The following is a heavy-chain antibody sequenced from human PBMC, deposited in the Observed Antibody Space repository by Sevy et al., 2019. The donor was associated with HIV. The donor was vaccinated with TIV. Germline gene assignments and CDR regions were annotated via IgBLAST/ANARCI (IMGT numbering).Heavy chain of an antibody. CDR1: TFTFNDYW. CDR3: ARWRGGLDV. J-gene: IGHJ6*02. Sequence: GGSLRLSCAASTFTFNDYWVNWVRQAPGKGLEWVANINQHGSEKYFVDSVKGRFTISRDNAKNSLYLQMNSLRAEDTAVYYCARWRGGLDVWGQGTTVTVSS. V-gene: IGHV3-7*01. CDR2: INQHGSEK. D-gene: IGHD3-10*01.